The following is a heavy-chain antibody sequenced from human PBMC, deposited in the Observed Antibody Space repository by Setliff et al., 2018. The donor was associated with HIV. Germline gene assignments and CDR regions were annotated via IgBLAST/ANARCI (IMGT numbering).Heavy chain of an antibody. V-gene: IGHV1-2*02. CDR1: GYTFTDYF. J-gene: IGHJ4*02. Sequence: ASVKVSCKSSGYTFTDYFMHWVRQAPGQGLEWMGWISPDNANTRISQRFRGSVTMTRDRSINTAYMEFSGLTSDDTAVYYCAIQLSNSFDYWGQGTLVTVSS. D-gene: IGHD1-1*01. CDR3: AIQLSNSFDY. CDR2: ISPDNANT.